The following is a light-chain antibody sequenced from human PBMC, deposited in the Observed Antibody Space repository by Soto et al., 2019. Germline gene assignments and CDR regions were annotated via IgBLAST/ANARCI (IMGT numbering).Light chain of an antibody. Sequence: EIVMTQSPATLSVSPGERATLSCRASQSVSTNLAWYQQKPGQAPRLLIFAAAARATGVPARFSGSGSGTEFTLTISSLQSEDFAVHYSQQYNNWPPGTFGQGTKVEIK. CDR3: QQYNNWPPGT. CDR2: AAA. J-gene: IGKJ1*01. CDR1: QSVSTN. V-gene: IGKV3-15*01.